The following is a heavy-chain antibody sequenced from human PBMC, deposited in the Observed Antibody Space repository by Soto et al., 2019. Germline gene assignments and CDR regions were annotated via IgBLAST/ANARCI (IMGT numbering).Heavy chain of an antibody. CDR1: GYTFTGYY. V-gene: IGHV1-2*04. Sequence: ASVKVSCKASGYTFTGYYMHWVRQAPGQGLEWMGWINPNSGGTNYAQKLQGWVTMTRDTSISTAYMELSRLRSDDTAVYYCARVSARYYYYGMDVWGQGTTVTVSS. J-gene: IGHJ6*02. CDR3: ARVSARYYYYGMDV. D-gene: IGHD6-6*01. CDR2: INPNSGGT.